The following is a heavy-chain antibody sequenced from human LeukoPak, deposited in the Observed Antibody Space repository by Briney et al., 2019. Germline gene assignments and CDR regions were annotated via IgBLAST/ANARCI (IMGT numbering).Heavy chain of an antibody. V-gene: IGHV1-69*04. CDR3: ARVLGGYYYYGMDV. CDR1: GGTFSSYA. Sequence: SVKVSCKASGGTFSSYAISWVRQAPGQGLEWMGRIIPILGIANYAQKFQGRVTITADKSTSTAYMELSSLRSEDTAVYYCARVLGGYYYYGMDVWGQGTTVTVSS. J-gene: IGHJ6*02. D-gene: IGHD3-16*01. CDR2: IIPILGIA.